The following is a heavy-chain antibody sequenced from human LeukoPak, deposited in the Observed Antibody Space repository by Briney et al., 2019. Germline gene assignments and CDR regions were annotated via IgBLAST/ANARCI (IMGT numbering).Heavy chain of an antibody. CDR2: ISGSGGST. CDR3: AKGPRLVSAAPFDY. J-gene: IGHJ4*02. V-gene: IGHV3-23*01. D-gene: IGHD2-2*01. Sequence: GGSLRLSCAASGFTFSSYPMSWVRQAPGKGLEWVSAISGSGGSTYYADSVKGRFTISRDNSKNTLYLQMNSLRAEDTAVYYCAKGPRLVSAAPFDYWGQGTLVTVSS. CDR1: GFTFSSYP.